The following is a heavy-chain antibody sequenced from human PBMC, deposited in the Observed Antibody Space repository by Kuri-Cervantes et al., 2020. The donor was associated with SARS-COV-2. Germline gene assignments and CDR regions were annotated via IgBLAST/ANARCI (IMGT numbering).Heavy chain of an antibody. Sequence: GESLKISCAASGFTFSSYWMHWVRQAPGKGLEWVANIKQDGSEKYYVDSVKGRFTISRDNAKNSLYLQMNSLRAEDTAVYYCARFGIRITIFGVPKGFDYWGQGTLVTVSS. CDR3: ARFGIRITIFGVPKGFDY. J-gene: IGHJ4*02. CDR2: IKQDGSEK. CDR1: GFTFSSYW. D-gene: IGHD3-3*01. V-gene: IGHV3-7*05.